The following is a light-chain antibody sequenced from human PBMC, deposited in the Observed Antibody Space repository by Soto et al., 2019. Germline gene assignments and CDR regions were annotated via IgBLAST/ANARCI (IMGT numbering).Light chain of an antibody. V-gene: IGKV1-39*01. CDR2: AAS. CDR1: QSISSY. Sequence: DIQMTQSPSSLSASVGDRVTIPCRASQSISSYLNWYQQKPGKAPNLLIYAASSLQSGVPSRFSGSGSGTEFTLTISSLQPDDFATYYCQQYNTYSTFGQGTRLEIK. CDR3: QQYNTYST. J-gene: IGKJ5*01.